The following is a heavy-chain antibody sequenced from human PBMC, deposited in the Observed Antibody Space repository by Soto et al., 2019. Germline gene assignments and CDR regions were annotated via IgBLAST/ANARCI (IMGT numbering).Heavy chain of an antibody. V-gene: IGHV3-74*01. CDR3: ARVGQGAWYFDL. CDR2: INPDGRGT. CDR1: GFTFSSYW. D-gene: IGHD1-26*01. J-gene: IGHJ2*01. Sequence: EVQLVESGGGLVQPGGSLTLSCAASGFTFSSYWMHWVRQAPGKGVVWVSRINPDGRGTNYADSEKGRFTTSRDNAKITLYLQMNSLRPEDTAVYYCARVGQGAWYFDLWGRGTLVTVSS.